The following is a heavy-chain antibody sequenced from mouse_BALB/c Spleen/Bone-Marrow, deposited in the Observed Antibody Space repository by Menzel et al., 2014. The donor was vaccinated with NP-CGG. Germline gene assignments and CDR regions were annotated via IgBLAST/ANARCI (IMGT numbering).Heavy chain of an antibody. CDR1: GYTFTSCW. CDR3: ARKKYGIPYAMDY. J-gene: IGHJ4*01. V-gene: IGHV1S81*02. Sequence: GYTFTSCWMHWVKQRPGQGLEWIGEINPSNGRANYNEKFRTKATLTVDKSSSTAYMQLSSLTSEDSAVYYCARKKYGIPYAMDYWGQGTSVTVSS. D-gene: IGHD2-10*02. CDR2: INPSNGRA.